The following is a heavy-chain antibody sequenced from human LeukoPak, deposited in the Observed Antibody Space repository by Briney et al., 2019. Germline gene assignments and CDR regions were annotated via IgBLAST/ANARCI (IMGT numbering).Heavy chain of an antibody. CDR1: GFTFSSYR. V-gene: IGHV3-21*01. J-gene: IGHJ4*02. CDR3: ARPDYGDYGLIY. CDR2: SSSSSGYI. D-gene: IGHD4-17*01. Sequence: GGSLRLSCAASGFTFSSYRINWVRQAPGKGLEWVSSSSSSSGYIYYADSVKGRFTISRDNAKNSLYLQMNSLRVEDTAVYYCARPDYGDYGLIYWGQGTLVTVSS.